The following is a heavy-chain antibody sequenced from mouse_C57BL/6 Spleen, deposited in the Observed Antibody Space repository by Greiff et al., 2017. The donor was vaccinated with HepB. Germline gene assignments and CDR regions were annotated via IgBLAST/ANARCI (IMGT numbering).Heavy chain of an antibody. CDR3: TREDGYYDYDWFAY. Sequence: DVQLVESGEGLVKPGGSLKLSCAASGFTFSSYAMSWVRQTPEKRLEWVAYISSGGDYIYYADTVKGRFTISRDNARNTLYLQMSSLKSEDTAMYYCTREDGYYDYDWFAYWGQGTLVTVSA. D-gene: IGHD2-4*01. CDR2: ISSGGDYI. CDR1: GFTFSSYA. J-gene: IGHJ3*01. V-gene: IGHV5-9-1*02.